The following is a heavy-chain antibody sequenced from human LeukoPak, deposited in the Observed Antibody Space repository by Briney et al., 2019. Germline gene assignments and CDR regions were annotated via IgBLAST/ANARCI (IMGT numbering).Heavy chain of an antibody. CDR1: GFTFSSYG. J-gene: IGHJ4*02. CDR3: AKDFYGTSGYYYWFYFEH. V-gene: IGHV3-30*02. CDR2: IRYDGSNK. D-gene: IGHD3-22*01. Sequence: PGGSLRLSCAASGFTFSSYGMHWVRRAPGKGLEWMAFIRYDGSNKWYADSVKGRFTISRDNSKNTLYLQMNSLRAEDTAVYYCAKDFYGTSGYYYWFYFEHWGQGALVTVSS.